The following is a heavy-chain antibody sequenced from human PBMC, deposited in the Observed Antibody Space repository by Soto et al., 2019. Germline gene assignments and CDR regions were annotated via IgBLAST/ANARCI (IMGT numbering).Heavy chain of an antibody. CDR3: YCSSTSCYKPSCGMDV. V-gene: IGHV1-8*01. D-gene: IGHD2-2*02. J-gene: IGHJ6*02. CDR2: MNPNSGNT. CDR1: GYTFTSYD. Sequence: ASVKVSCKASGYTFTSYDINWVRQATGQGLEWMGWMNPNSGNTGYAQKFQGRATMTRNTSISTAYMELSSLRSEDTAVYYCYCSSTSCYKPSCGMDVWGQGTTVTVSS.